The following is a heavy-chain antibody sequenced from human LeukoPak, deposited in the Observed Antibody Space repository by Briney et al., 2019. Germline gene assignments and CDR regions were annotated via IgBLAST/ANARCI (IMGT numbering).Heavy chain of an antibody. CDR1: GYTFTSYG. CDR3: AISIAAAGYYYYGMDV. J-gene: IGHJ6*02. V-gene: IGHV1-18*01. D-gene: IGHD6-13*01. CDR2: ISAYNGNT. Sequence: GASVKVSCKASGYTFTSYGISWVRQAPGQGLEWMGWISAYNGNTNYAQKLKGRVTMTTDTSTSTAYMELRSLRSDATAVYYCAISIAAAGYYYYGMDVWGQGTTVTVSS.